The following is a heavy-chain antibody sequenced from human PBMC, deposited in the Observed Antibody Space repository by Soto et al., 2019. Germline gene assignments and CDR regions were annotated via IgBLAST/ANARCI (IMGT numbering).Heavy chain of an antibody. CDR1: GFTFSSYG. Sequence: GGSLRLSCAASGFTFSSYGMHWVRQAPGKGLEWVAVIWYDGSNKYYADSVKGRFTISRDNSKNTLYLQMNSLRAEDTAVYYCARGPMAEYYFDYWGQGTLVTVSS. CDR2: IWYDGSNK. J-gene: IGHJ4*02. V-gene: IGHV3-33*01. CDR3: ARGPMAEYYFDY. D-gene: IGHD3-10*01.